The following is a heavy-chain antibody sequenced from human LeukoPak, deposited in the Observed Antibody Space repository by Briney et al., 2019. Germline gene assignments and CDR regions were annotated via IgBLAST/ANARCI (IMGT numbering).Heavy chain of an antibody. Sequence: GESLKISCKAFGYSFTNYWINWVRQMPGKGLELMGRIDPSDSYTNYGPSFQGHVTISVDKSISTAYLHWSRLEASDTAIYYCARDDEGASGDYYYYYGMDVWGQGTTVTVSS. J-gene: IGHJ6*02. CDR3: ARDDEGASGDYYYYYGMDV. V-gene: IGHV5-10-1*01. CDR1: GYSFTNYW. CDR2: IDPSDSYT. D-gene: IGHD1-26*01.